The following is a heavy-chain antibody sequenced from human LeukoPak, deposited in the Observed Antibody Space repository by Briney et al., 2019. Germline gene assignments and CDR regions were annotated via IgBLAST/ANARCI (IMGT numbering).Heavy chain of an antibody. CDR2: ISPGGGTT. V-gene: IGHV3-23*01. D-gene: IGHD3-3*01. J-gene: IGHJ6*03. Sequence: GGSLRLSCAVSGFAFGSEAMSWVRQSPARGLEWVASISPGGGTTYYADSVKGRFTISRDNSKNTLYLQMNSLRAEDTAVYYCARAAPTYYDFWSGFRYYYMDVWGKGTTVTVSS. CDR3: ARAAPTYYDFWSGFRYYYMDV. CDR1: GFAFGSEA.